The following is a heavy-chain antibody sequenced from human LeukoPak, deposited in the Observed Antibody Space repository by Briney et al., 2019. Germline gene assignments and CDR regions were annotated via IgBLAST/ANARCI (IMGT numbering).Heavy chain of an antibody. CDR3: ARSHKKVEMATMYGPGN. CDR1: GGTFSSYA. D-gene: IGHD5-24*01. CDR2: IIPILGIA. J-gene: IGHJ4*02. Sequence: SVKVSCKASGGTFSSYAISWVRQAPGRGLEWMGRIIPILGIANYAQKFQGRVTITADKSTSTAYMELSSLRSEDTAVYYCARSHKKVEMATMYGPGNWGQGTLVTVSS. V-gene: IGHV1-69*04.